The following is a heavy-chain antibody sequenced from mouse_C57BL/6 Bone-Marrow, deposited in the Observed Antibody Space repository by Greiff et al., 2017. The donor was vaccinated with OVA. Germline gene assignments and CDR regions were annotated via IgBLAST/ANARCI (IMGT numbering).Heavy chain of an antibody. V-gene: IGHV1-50*01. D-gene: IGHD1-1*01. CDR3: ARSPITTVVATDAMDY. CDR2: IDPSDSYT. CDR1: GYTFTSYW. J-gene: IGHJ4*01. Sequence: QVQLQQPGAELVKPGASVKLSCKASGYTFTSYWMQWVKQRPGQGLEWIGEIDPSDSYTNYNQKFKGKATLTVDTSSSTAYMQLSSLTSEDSAVYYCARSPITTVVATDAMDYWGQGTSVTVSS.